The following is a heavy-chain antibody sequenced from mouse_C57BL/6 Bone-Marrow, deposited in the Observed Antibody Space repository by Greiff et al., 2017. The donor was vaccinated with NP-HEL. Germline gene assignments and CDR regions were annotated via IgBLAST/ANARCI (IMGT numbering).Heavy chain of an antibody. CDR1: GYAFTNYL. CDR3: ARSETGTGFAY. CDR2: INPGSGGT. J-gene: IGHJ3*01. Sequence: VQLQQSGAELVRPGTSVKVSCKASGYAFTNYLIEWVKQRPGQGLEWIGVINPGSGGTKYNEKFKGKATLTADNSSSTAYMQLSSLTSEDSAVYFCARSETGTGFAYGGQGTLVTVSA. V-gene: IGHV1-54*01. D-gene: IGHD4-1*01.